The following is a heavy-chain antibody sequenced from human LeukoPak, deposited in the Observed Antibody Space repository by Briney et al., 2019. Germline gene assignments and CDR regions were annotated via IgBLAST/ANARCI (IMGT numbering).Heavy chain of an antibody. CDR3: ARDEDDFWSGYYSSVGY. J-gene: IGHJ4*02. D-gene: IGHD3-3*01. Sequence: ASVKVSCKASGYTFTSYGISWVRQAPGQGLEWMGWISVYNGNTNYAQKLQGRVTMTTDTSTSTAYMELRSLRSDDTAVYYCARDEDDFWSGYYSSVGYWGQGTLVTVSS. V-gene: IGHV1-18*01. CDR2: ISVYNGNT. CDR1: GYTFTSYG.